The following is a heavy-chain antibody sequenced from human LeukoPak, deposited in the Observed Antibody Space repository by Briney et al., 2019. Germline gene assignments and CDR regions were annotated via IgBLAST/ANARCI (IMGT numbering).Heavy chain of an antibody. V-gene: IGHV3-21*01. D-gene: IGHD2-15*01. CDR3: ARDGEFLGYCSGGSCYKPLDY. Sequence: GGSLRLFCAASGFTFSSYSMNWVRQAPGKGLEWVSSISSSSSYIYYADSVKGRFTISRDNAKNSLYLQMNSLRAEDTAVYYCARDGEFLGYCSGGSCYKPLDYWGQGTLVTVSS. CDR2: ISSSSSYI. J-gene: IGHJ4*02. CDR1: GFTFSSYS.